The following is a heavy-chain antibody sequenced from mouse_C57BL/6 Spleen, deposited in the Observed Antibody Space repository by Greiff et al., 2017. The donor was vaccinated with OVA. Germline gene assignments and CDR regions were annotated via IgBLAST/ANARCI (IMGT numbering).Heavy chain of an antibody. D-gene: IGHD1-1*01. Sequence: VQLQESGAELVKPGASVKLSCTASGFNIKDYYMHWVKQRTEQGLEWIGRIDPEDGETKYAPKFQGKATITADTSSNTAYLQLSSLTSEDTAVYYCASIYYYGSSSYYYYAMDYWGQGTSVTVSS. CDR1: GFNIKDYY. CDR3: ASIYYYGSSSYYYYAMDY. CDR2: IDPEDGET. V-gene: IGHV14-2*01. J-gene: IGHJ4*01.